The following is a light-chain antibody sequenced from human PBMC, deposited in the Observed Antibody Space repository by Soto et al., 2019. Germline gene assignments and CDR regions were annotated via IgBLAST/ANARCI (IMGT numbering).Light chain of an antibody. CDR2: DAS. J-gene: IGKJ5*01. CDR3: QQRSNSPIT. Sequence: EIVFAHSSGTLSFSPVERATLSCRASQSVSSYLAWYQQKPGQAPRLLIYDASNRATGIPARFSGSGSGTDFTLTISSLETEEFAVYYCQQRSNSPITSGQGNDWRL. CDR1: QSVSSY. V-gene: IGKV3-11*01.